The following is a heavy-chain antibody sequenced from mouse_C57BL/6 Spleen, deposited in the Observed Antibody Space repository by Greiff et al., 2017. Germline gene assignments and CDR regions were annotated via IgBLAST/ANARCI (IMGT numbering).Heavy chain of an antibody. CDR2: IDPETGGT. D-gene: IGHD1-1*01. CDR1: GYTFTDYE. V-gene: IGHV1-15*01. Sequence: QVQLQQSGAELVRPGASVTLSCKASGYTFTDYEMHWVKRTPVHGLEWIGAIDPETGGTAYNQKFKGKAILTADKSSSTAYMELRSLTSEDSAVYYCTREGDYYGSSSYAMDYWGQGTSVTVSS. CDR3: TREGDYYGSSSYAMDY. J-gene: IGHJ4*01.